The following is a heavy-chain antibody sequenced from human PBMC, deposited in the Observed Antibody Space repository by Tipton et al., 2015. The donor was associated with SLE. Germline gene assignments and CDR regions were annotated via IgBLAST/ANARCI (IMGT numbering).Heavy chain of an antibody. V-gene: IGHV4-38-2*01. D-gene: IGHD6-13*01. CDR2: IYHSGST. CDR3: ARVISWGMDV. Sequence: TLSLTCAVSGYSISSGYYWGWIRQPPGKGLEWIGSIYHSGSTYYNPSLKSRVTISVDTSKNQFSLKLSSVTAADTAVYYCARVISWGMDVWGQGTTVTVSS. CDR1: GYSISSGYY. J-gene: IGHJ6*02.